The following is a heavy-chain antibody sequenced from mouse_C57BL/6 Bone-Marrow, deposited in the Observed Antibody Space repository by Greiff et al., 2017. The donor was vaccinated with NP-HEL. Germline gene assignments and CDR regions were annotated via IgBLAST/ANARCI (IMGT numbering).Heavy chain of an antibody. V-gene: IGHV3-6*01. Sequence: EVQLHQSGPGLVKPSQSLSLTCSVTGYSITSGYYWNWIRQFPGNKLEWMGYISYDGSNNYNPSLKNRISITRDTSKNQFFLKLNSVTTEDTATYYCARDENYGNYHYWYFDVWGTGTTVTVSS. CDR2: ISYDGSN. CDR1: GYSITSGYY. J-gene: IGHJ1*03. CDR3: ARDENYGNYHYWYFDV. D-gene: IGHD2-1*01.